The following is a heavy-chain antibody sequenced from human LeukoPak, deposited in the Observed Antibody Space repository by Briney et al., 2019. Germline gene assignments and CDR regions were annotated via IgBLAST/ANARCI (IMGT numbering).Heavy chain of an antibody. J-gene: IGHJ3*02. CDR3: ARQWAPHIVVVPAAALDI. CDR1: GYSISSGYY. V-gene: IGHV4-38-2*01. Sequence: PSETLSLTCAVSGYSISSGYYWGWIRQPPGKGLEWIGSIYHSGSTYYNPSLKSRVTISVDTSKNQFSLKLSSVTAADTAVYYCARQWAPHIVVVPAAALDIWGQGTMVTVSS. CDR2: IYHSGST. D-gene: IGHD2-2*01.